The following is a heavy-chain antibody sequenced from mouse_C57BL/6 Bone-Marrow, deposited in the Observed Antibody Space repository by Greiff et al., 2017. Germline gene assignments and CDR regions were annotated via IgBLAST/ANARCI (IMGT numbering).Heavy chain of an antibody. V-gene: IGHV1-69*01. CDR1: GYTFTSYW. CDR3: ARSGNYDLYAMDY. Sequence: QVQLQQPGAELVMPGASVKLSCKASGYTFTSYWMHWVKQRPGQGLEWIGEIDPSDSYTNYNQKFKGKSPLTVDKSSSTAYMQLSSLTSEDSAVYYCARSGNYDLYAMDYWGQGTAVTVSS. CDR2: IDPSDSYT. J-gene: IGHJ4*01. D-gene: IGHD2-4*01.